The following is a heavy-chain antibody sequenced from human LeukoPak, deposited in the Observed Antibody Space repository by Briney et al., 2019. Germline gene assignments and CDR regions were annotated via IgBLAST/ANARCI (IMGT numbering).Heavy chain of an antibody. CDR1: GFTFSSYS. J-gene: IGHJ4*02. CDR2: ISSSSSYI. V-gene: IGHV3-21*01. CDR3: ARDGGMATPYELDY. Sequence: GGSLRLSCAASGFTFSSYSMNWVRQAPGKGLEWVSSISSSSSYIYYADSVKGRFTISRDNAKNSLYLQMNSLRAEDTAVYYCARDGGMATPYELDYWGQGTLVTVSS. D-gene: IGHD5-24*01.